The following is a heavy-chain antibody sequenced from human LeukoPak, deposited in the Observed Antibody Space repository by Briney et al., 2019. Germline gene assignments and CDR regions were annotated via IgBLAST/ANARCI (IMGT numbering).Heavy chain of an antibody. V-gene: IGHV1-46*01. Sequence: ASVKVSCKASGYTFTSYYMHWVRQAPGQGLEWMGIINPSGGSTSYAQKFQGRVTMTRDTSTSTVYMELSSLRSEDTAVYYCARDPLTIVVSGGGWFDPWGQGTLVTVSS. D-gene: IGHD1-26*01. CDR3: ARDPLTIVVSGGGWFDP. CDR1: GYTFTSYY. J-gene: IGHJ5*02. CDR2: INPSGGST.